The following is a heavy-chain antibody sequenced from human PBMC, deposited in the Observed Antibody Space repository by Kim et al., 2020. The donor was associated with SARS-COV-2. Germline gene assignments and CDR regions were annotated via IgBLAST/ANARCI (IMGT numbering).Heavy chain of an antibody. CDR3: ARGQRITIFGVVREMDV. CDR1: GGSISSYY. J-gene: IGHJ6*02. V-gene: IGHV4-59*13. CDR2: IYYSGST. Sequence: SETLSLTCTVSGGSISSYYWSWIRQPPGKGLEWIGYIYYSGSTNYNPSLKSRVTISVDTSKNQVSLKLSSVTAADTAVYYCARGQRITIFGVVREMDVWGQGTTVTVSS. D-gene: IGHD3-3*01.